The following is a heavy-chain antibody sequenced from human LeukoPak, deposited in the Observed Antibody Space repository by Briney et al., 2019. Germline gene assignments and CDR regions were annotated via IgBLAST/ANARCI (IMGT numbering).Heavy chain of an antibody. V-gene: IGHV1-46*03. Sequence: ASVKVSCKASGYTFTSYGISWVRQAPGQGLEWMGIINPSGGSTNYLQKFQGRVTMTRDTSTSTVYMELSSLRSEDTAVYYCSRVDIYGDPTYFDYWGQGTLVTVSS. J-gene: IGHJ4*02. CDR3: SRVDIYGDPTYFDY. CDR1: GYTFTSYG. D-gene: IGHD4-17*01. CDR2: INPSGGST.